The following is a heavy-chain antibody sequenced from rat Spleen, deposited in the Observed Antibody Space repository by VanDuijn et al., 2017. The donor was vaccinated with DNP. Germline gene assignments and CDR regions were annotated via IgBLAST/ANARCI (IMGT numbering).Heavy chain of an antibody. J-gene: IGHJ4*01. CDR3: ARHNSDYALDA. Sequence: EVQLVESGGGLVQPGRSMKLSCAASGFIFSNYYMAWVRQTPTEGLEWVATISISGSRTYYPDSVKGRFTISRDNAKSSLYLQMNSLKSEDTATYYCARHNSDYALDAWGQGTSVTVSS. V-gene: IGHV5-25*01. D-gene: IGHD4-3*01. CDR1: GFIFSNYY. CDR2: ISISGSRT.